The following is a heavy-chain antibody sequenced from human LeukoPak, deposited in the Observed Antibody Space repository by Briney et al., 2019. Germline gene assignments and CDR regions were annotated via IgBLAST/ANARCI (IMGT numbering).Heavy chain of an antibody. CDR1: GFTFSSYG. V-gene: IGHV3-33*08. D-gene: IGHD3-10*01. CDR3: ARQYYYGSGNGLDV. Sequence: GGSLRLSCAASGFTFSSYGMHWVRQAPGKGLEWVAVIWYGGSNKYYADSVKGRFTISRDNSKNTLYLQMNSLRAEDTAVYYCARQYYYGSGNGLDVWGQGTTVTVSS. J-gene: IGHJ6*02. CDR2: IWYGGSNK.